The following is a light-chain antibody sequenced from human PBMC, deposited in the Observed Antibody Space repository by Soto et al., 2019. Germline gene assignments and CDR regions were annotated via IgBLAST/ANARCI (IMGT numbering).Light chain of an antibody. J-gene: IGKJ1*01. V-gene: IGKV1-5*01. CDR2: DAS. CDR1: DNIFTY. CDR3: QHYTLYSGP. Sequence: IRMTQSPSTLSASVGDRVTVTCRASDNIFTYVAWYQHRAGGAPKLLIFDASTSQSGVPPRFSGGGSGTDFTLTINGLQPEDSASYYCQHYTLYSGPFGQGTYV.